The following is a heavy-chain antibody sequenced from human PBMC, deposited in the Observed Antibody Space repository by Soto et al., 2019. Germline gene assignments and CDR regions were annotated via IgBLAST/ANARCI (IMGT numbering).Heavy chain of an antibody. D-gene: IGHD3-3*01. CDR2: IKEDGSDM. Sequence: GGSLRLSCAASGFTFSSYAMHWVRQAPGKGLEWAANIKEDGSDMYYVDSVKGRFTISRDNAKNSLYLQMNSLRAEDTAVYYCATEVWVYYDFWSGYSDYWGQGTQVTVSS. V-gene: IGHV3-7*01. CDR3: ATEVWVYYDFWSGYSDY. CDR1: GFTFSSYA. J-gene: IGHJ4*02.